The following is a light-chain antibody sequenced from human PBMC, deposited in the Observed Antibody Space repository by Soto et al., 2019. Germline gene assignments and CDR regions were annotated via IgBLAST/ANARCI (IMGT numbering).Light chain of an antibody. Sequence: DVVMTQSPLSLPVTLGQPASISCRSNQILVHRCGIAYFSWFQQRPGRSPRRLIYKVSNRDSGVPARFSGSGSGTDFALKISRVEAEDVGVYYCMQGTHWPITFGQGTRLEIK. CDR3: MQGTHWPIT. V-gene: IGKV2-30*02. J-gene: IGKJ5*01. CDR1: QILVHRCGIAY. CDR2: KVS.